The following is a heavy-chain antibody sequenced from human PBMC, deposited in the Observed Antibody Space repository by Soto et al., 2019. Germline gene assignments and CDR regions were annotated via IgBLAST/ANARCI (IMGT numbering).Heavy chain of an antibody. CDR1: GFTFSSSR. V-gene: IGHV3-7*03. Sequence: PGGSLRLSCAASGFTFSSSRMSWVRQAPGKGLEWVASIHQDGSETDYVDSVKGRFTISRDNAKSSLSLQMNSLRVEDTAVYYCARVQWLRFDAFNIWGQGTMVTVSS. J-gene: IGHJ3*02. CDR3: ARVQWLRFDAFNI. D-gene: IGHD5-12*01. CDR2: IHQDGSET.